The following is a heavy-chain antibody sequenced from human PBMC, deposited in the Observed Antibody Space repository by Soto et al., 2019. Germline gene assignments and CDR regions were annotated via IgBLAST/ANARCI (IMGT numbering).Heavy chain of an antibody. CDR2: ISGSGGST. CDR3: AKGLAGHGDSPLDY. Sequence: GGSLRLSCAASGFTFSSYAMSWVRQAPGKGLEWVSAISGSGGSTYYADSVKGRFTISRDNSKNTLYLQMNSLRAEDTAVYYCAKGLAGHGDSPLDYWGQGTLVTVSS. CDR1: GFTFSSYA. J-gene: IGHJ4*02. V-gene: IGHV3-23*01. D-gene: IGHD4-17*01.